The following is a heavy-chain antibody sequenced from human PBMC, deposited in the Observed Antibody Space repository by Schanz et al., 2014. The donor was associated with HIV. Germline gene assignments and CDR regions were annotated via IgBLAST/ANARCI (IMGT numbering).Heavy chain of an antibody. V-gene: IGHV3-30*18. CDR2: ISNDGSNE. CDR3: AKEWYYGSGSMDYGLDV. Sequence: VQLVETGGGLIQPGGSLRISCAASEFIFSSYGIHWVRQAPGKGLEWVAVISNDGSNEYYADSVKGRFTLSRDNSENTVYLQMNSLRAEDTAVYYCAKEWYYGSGSMDYGLDVWGQGTTVTVSS. CDR1: EFIFSSYG. J-gene: IGHJ6*02. D-gene: IGHD3-10*01.